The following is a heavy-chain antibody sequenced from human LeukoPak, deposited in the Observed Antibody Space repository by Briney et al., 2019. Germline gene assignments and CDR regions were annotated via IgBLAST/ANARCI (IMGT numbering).Heavy chain of an antibody. V-gene: IGHV4-4*02. J-gene: IGHJ4*02. CDR2: IYHSGST. CDR1: GGSISSGTW. CDR3: ARVRVTPYISIDS. Sequence: PSETLSLTCAVSGGSISSGTWWSWVRQPPGKGLEWIGEIYHSGSTNNNPSLKSRVTISVDKSKNQFSLKLNSVTAADTAVYYRARVRVTPYISIDSWGQGTLVTVSS. D-gene: IGHD4-23*01.